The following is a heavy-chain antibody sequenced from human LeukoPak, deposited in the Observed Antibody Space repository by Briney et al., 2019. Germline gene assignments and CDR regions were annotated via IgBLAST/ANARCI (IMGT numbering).Heavy chain of an antibody. J-gene: IGHJ4*02. D-gene: IGHD6-19*01. CDR2: MNPNSGYT. Sequence: ASVKVSCKASGYTFTSYNINWVRQATGQGLEWMAWMNPNSGYTGYAQKFQGRITMTRNTSISTAYMELSSLRSDDTAVYYCARGGVGIEVAVCWGQGTLVTVSS. CDR1: GYTFTSYN. CDR3: ARGGVGIEVAVC. V-gene: IGHV1-8*01.